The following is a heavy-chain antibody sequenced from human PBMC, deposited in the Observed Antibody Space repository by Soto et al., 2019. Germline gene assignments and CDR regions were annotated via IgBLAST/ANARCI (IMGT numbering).Heavy chain of an antibody. CDR3: ATDDGHYYASV. CDR1: GYTITAHL. D-gene: IGHD3-22*01. CDR2: INAKCGGT. J-gene: IGHJ1*01. V-gene: IGHV1-2*02. Sequence: QVRLVQSGAQVKKPGASVKVSCQASGYTITAHLLPWARQAHGQGLDWMGWINAKCGGTDYAQKFQDRITMSRDTPINTAHMQLSRLTSVDTTVYFCATDDGHYYASVWGQGTLVTVSS.